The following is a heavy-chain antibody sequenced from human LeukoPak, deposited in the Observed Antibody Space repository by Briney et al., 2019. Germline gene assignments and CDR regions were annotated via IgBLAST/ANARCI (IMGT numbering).Heavy chain of an antibody. D-gene: IGHD2-2*02. J-gene: IGHJ4*02. CDR1: GFTFSSYW. CDR3: ARALVYCSSTSCYSQPFDY. CDR2: INSDGSST. V-gene: IGHV3-74*01. Sequence: GGSLRLSCAASGFTFSSYWMHWVRQAPGKGLVWVSRINSDGSSTSYADSVKGRSTISRDNAKNTLYLQMNNLRAEDTAVYYCARALVYCSSTSCYSQPFDYWGQGTLVTVSS.